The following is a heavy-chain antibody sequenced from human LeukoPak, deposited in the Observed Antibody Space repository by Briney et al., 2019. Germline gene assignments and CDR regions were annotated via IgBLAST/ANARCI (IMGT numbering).Heavy chain of an antibody. CDR1: GGSISSYY. J-gene: IGHJ4*02. Sequence: KPSDTLSLTCTVSGGSISSYYWSWIRQPPGKGLEGIGYIYYSGSTNYNPSLKSRVTISVDTSKNQFSLKLSSVTAADTAVYYCARIGHEDYYFDYWGQGTLVTVSS. V-gene: IGHV4-59*01. CDR2: IYYSGST. CDR3: ARIGHEDYYFDY.